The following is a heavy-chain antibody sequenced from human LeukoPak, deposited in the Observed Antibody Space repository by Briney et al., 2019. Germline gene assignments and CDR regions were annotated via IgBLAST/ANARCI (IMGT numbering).Heavy chain of an antibody. CDR1: GGSFSGYY. V-gene: IGHV4-34*01. D-gene: IGHD3-16*01. CDR2: INHSGST. CDR3: AREVPRGYAFENDAFDI. Sequence: PSETLSLTCAVYGGSFSGYYWSWIRQPPGKGLEWIGEINHSGSTNYNPSLKSRVTISVDTSKNQFSLKLSSVTAADTAVYYCAREVPRGYAFENDAFDIRGQGTMVTVSS. J-gene: IGHJ3*02.